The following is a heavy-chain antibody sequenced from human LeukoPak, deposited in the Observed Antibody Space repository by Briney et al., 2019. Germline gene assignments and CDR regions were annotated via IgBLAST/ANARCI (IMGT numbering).Heavy chain of an antibody. CDR2: ISATSRAT. V-gene: IGHV3-48*01. D-gene: IGHD6-13*01. J-gene: IGHJ4*02. Sequence: GGSLRLYCAASGFTFSDYSMNWVRQAPGKGLEWVSYISATSRATYYADSMKGRFTISRDDAKNSLYLQMNSLRAEDTAVYYCARARYSSSLYFDYWGQGCLVTVSS. CDR3: ARARYSSSLYFDY. CDR1: GFTFSDYS.